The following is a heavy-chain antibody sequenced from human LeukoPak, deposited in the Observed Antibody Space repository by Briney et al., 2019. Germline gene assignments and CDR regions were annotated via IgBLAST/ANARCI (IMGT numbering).Heavy chain of an antibody. V-gene: IGHV3-48*03. Sequence: GGSLRLSCAASGFTFSTYEMNWVRQAPGKGLEWVSCISSSGSTIYYADSVKGRFTISRHNAKNSLSLQMNSLRAEDTAVYYFARDLLESVPDYWGKGTLVTVSS. J-gene: IGHJ4*02. D-gene: IGHD2-15*01. CDR2: ISSSGSTI. CDR3: ARDLLESVPDY. CDR1: GFTFSTYE.